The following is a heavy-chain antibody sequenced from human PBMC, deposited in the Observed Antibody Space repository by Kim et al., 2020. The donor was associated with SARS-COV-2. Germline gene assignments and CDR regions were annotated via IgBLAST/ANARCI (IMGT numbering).Heavy chain of an antibody. J-gene: IGHJ6*02. D-gene: IGHD2-15*01. Sequence: SVKVSCKASGGTFSSYAISWVRQAPGQGLEWMGGIIPIFGTANYAQKFQGRVTITADESTSTAYMELSSLRSEDTAVYYCASRDSPHRAGVGVVAAVNFGMDVWGQGTTVTVSS. CDR1: GGTFSSYA. CDR3: ASRDSPHRAGVGVVAAVNFGMDV. CDR2: IIPIFGTA. V-gene: IGHV1-69*13.